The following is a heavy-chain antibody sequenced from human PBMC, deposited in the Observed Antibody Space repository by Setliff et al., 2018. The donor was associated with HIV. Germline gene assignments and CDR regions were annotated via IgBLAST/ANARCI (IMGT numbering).Heavy chain of an antibody. CDR1: GYTFTGSF. J-gene: IGHJ3*02. Sequence: ASVKVSCKSSGYTFTGSFMHWVRQAPGQGLEWMAWINSATGGTTYAQRFRGRVTMTSDTSTGTVYMELSSLRSEDTAVYYCARCYYDSSGPTDAFDIWGQGTVVTVSS. V-gene: IGHV1-2*02. CDR3: ARCYYDSSGPTDAFDI. D-gene: IGHD3-22*01. CDR2: INSATGGT.